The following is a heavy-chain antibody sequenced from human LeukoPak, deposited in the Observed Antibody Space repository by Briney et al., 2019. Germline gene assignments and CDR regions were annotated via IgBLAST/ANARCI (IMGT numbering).Heavy chain of an antibody. D-gene: IGHD4-17*01. V-gene: IGHV3-21*01. CDR1: GFTFSNYS. J-gene: IGHJ6*03. CDR3: ARDGDYGDYDYYMDV. Sequence: GGSLRLSCAASGFTFSNYSMNWVRQAPGKGLEWVSSISSSSRYIYYADSVKGRFTISRDNAKNSLYLQMNSLRAEDTAVYYCARDGDYGDYDYYMDVWGKGTTVTISS. CDR2: ISSSSRYI.